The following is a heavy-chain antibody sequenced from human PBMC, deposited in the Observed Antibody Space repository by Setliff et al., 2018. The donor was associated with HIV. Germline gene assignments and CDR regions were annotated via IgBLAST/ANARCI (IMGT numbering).Heavy chain of an antibody. D-gene: IGHD1-1*01. CDR2: ISDDGVNV. Sequence: LRLSCVASGFSFSNFGMHWVRQAPGKGLEWMAIISDDGVNVYYAASVKGRVTISRDNSKNTLSLQLNSLRLDDTAVYYCARDQRGGTWNDDFYFMDVWGKGTSVTVSS. CDR3: ARDQRGGTWNDDFYFMDV. V-gene: IGHV3-30*03. CDR1: GFSFSNFG. J-gene: IGHJ6*03.